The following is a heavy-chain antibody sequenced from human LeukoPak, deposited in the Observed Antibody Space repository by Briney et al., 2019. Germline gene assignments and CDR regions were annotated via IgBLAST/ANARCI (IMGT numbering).Heavy chain of an antibody. D-gene: IGHD4-17*01. CDR3: ARDSASFRYGDYGPGFWYFDL. V-gene: IGHV3-9*01. Sequence: GGSLRLSCAASGFTFDGYAMHWVRQAPGKGLEWVSGISWNSGSIGYADSVKGRFTISRDNAKNSLYLQMNSLRAEDTALYYCARDSASFRYGDYGPGFWYFDLWGRGTLVTVSS. CDR1: GFTFDGYA. CDR2: ISWNSGSI. J-gene: IGHJ2*01.